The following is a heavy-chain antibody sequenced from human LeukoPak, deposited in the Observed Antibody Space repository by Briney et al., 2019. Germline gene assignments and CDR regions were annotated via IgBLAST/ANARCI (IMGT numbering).Heavy chain of an antibody. V-gene: IGHV3-30*03. CDR3: AREFGHNRWYFDY. CDR1: GFAFRTYS. CDR2: VSADGRTQ. J-gene: IGHJ4*02. Sequence: PGGSLRLSCAASGFAFRTYSIHWVRQAPGKGLEWVTVVSADGRTQLYSDSVKGRFTVSRDNSPNTLHLQMNSLKTEDTAVYYCAREFGHNRWYFDYWGQGALVTVSS. D-gene: IGHD5-24*01.